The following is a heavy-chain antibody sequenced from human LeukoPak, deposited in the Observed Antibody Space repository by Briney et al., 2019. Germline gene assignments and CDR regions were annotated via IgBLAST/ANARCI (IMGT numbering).Heavy chain of an antibody. CDR2: IYSGGST. D-gene: IGHD6-6*01. CDR3: AREALRYSSSWDY. J-gene: IGHJ4*02. CDR1: GFTVSSNY. Sequence: GGSLRLSCAASGFTVSSNYMSWVRQAPGKGLEWVSVIYSGGSTYYADSVKGRFTISRDNSKNTLYLQMNSLRDEDTAVYYCAREALRYSSSWDYWGQGTLVTVSS. V-gene: IGHV3-53*01.